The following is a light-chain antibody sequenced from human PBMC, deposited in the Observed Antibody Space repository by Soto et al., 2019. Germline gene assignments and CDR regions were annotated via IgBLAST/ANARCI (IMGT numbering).Light chain of an antibody. CDR2: EVT. Sequence: QSALTQPASVSGSPGQSIILSCNGTSSDVGNYNLVSWYQQHPGKVPKLIIYEVTKRPSGVSNRFSGSKSGNTASLTISGLQAEDEADYYCCSYAGTSTFEWVFGGGTKLTVL. J-gene: IGLJ3*02. CDR1: SSDVGNYNL. V-gene: IGLV2-23*02. CDR3: CSYAGTSTFEWV.